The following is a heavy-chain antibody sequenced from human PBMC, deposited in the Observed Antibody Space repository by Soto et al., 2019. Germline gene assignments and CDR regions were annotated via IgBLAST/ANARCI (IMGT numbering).Heavy chain of an antibody. V-gene: IGHV3-7*05. D-gene: IGHD4-17*01. CDR1: GFTFSSYW. J-gene: IGHJ4*02. CDR2: IKQDGSEK. CDR3: TRDPRVMTTCDS. Sequence: EVQLVESGGGLVQPGGSLRLSCAASGFTFSSYWMSWVRQAPGKGLEWVANIKQDGSEKYYVDSVKGRFTISRDNAKNSLYPEMNSLRADDPAMDCCTRDPRVMTTCDSWGQGTLVTFSS.